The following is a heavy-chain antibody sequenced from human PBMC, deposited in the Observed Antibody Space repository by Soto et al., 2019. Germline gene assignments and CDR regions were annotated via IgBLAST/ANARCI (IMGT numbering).Heavy chain of an antibody. CDR3: ARDSPGGGYYYGMDV. J-gene: IGHJ6*02. Sequence: QGQLEQSGAEVRKPGSSVKVSCKASGGSFSSYANSWVRQAPGQGLEWMGGIVPVLGTSHSAQKFQGRVTFSTDDSTTTAYMELSSLRSEDTAVYYCARDSPGGGYYYGMDVWGQGTTVTVSS. V-gene: IGHV1-69*01. D-gene: IGHD3-16*01. CDR2: IVPVLGTS. CDR1: GGSFSSYA.